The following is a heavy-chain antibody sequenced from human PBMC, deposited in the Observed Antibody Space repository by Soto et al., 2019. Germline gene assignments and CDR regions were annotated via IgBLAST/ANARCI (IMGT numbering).Heavy chain of an antibody. V-gene: IGHV5-10-1*01. Sequence: PGESLKISCKGSGYSFTSYWISWVRQMPGKGLERMGRIDPSDSYTNYSPSFQGHVTISADKSISTAYLQWSSLKASDTAMYYCARLEWELHPMDVWGQGTTVTVSS. CDR2: IDPSDSYT. CDR3: ARLEWELHPMDV. J-gene: IGHJ6*02. D-gene: IGHD1-26*01. CDR1: GYSFTSYW.